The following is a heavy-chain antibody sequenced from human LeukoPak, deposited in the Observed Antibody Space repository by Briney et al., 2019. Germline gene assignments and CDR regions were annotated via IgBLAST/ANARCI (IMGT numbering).Heavy chain of an antibody. CDR3: ARDFAAPSSDY. J-gene: IGHJ4*02. D-gene: IGHD3-3*01. Sequence: PSETLSLTCTVSGGSISSSSYYWGWIRQPPGKGLEWIGSIYYSGSTYYNPSLKSRVTISVDTSKNQFSLKLSSVTAADTAVYYCARDFAAPSSDYWGQGTLVTVSS. V-gene: IGHV4-39*07. CDR2: IYYSGST. CDR1: GGSISSSSYY.